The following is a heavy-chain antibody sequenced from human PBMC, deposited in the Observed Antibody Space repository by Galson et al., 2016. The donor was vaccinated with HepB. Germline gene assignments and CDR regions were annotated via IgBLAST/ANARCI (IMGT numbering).Heavy chain of an antibody. CDR3: ARGGYSYGD. Sequence: SLRLSCAASGFTFSSYWMSWVRQAPGRGLEWVANIKEDGSEKYYVDSVKGRFTVSRDNAQNALYLQMNSLRAEDTAVYYCARGGYSYGDWGQGTLVTVSS. D-gene: IGHD5-18*01. J-gene: IGHJ4*02. V-gene: IGHV3-7*01. CDR1: GFTFSSYW. CDR2: IKEDGSEK.